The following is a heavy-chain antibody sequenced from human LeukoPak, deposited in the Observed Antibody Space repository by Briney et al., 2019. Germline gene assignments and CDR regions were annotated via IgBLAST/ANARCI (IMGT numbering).Heavy chain of an antibody. V-gene: IGHV5-10-1*01. CDR2: IDPGDSQT. CDR1: AYRFTNYW. J-gene: IGHJ5*02. Sequence: GESLRISCKGSAYRFTNYWISWVRQMPGKGLEWMGRIDPGDSQTNYSPSFQGHVTISADKSISTAYLQWSSLRASDTAMSYCARHSSVLNSFDPWGQGTLVTVSS. CDR3: ARHSSVLNSFDP. D-gene: IGHD3-22*01.